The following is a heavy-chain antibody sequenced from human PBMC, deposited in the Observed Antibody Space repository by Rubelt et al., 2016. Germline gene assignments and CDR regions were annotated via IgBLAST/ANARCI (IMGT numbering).Heavy chain of an antibody. Sequence: QVQPQQWGAGLLKPSETLSLTCAVYGGSFSGYYWSWIRQPPGKGLEWIGEINHSGSTNYNPSLKSRVTIAVDTSKNQFSLKLSSGTAADTAVYYCARGRRGSSSWLGRDYYGMDVWGQGTTVTVSS. J-gene: IGHJ6*02. CDR2: INHSGST. CDR1: GGSFSGYY. V-gene: IGHV4-34*01. CDR3: ARGRRGSSSWLGRDYYGMDV. D-gene: IGHD6-13*01.